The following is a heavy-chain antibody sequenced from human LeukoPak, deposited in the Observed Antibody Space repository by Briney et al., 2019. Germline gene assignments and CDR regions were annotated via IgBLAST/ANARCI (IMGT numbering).Heavy chain of an antibody. CDR3: AKSCSGGSCYPDY. D-gene: IGHD2-15*01. CDR1: GFIFSSYG. J-gene: IGHJ4*02. V-gene: IGHV3-30*02. Sequence: GRSLRLSCAASGFIFSSYGLHWVRQAPGKGLEWVAFIRDDGTNKNFADSVKGRFTISRDNSKNTLYLQMNSLRPEDTAVYYCAKSCSGGSCYPDYWGQGTLVTVSS. CDR2: IRDDGTNK.